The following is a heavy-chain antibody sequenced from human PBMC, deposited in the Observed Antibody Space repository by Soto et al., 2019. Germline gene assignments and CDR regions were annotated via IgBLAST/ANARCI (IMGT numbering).Heavy chain of an antibody. CDR1: GGSIRSYY. V-gene: IGHV4-4*07. J-gene: IGHJ3*02. Sequence: SETLSLTCTVSGGSIRSYYWSWIRQPAGKGLEWIGRIYTSGSTNYNPSLKSRVTMSVDTSKNQFSLKLSSVTAADTAVYYCARDPYYYDSSGYYYGSAFDIWGQGTMVTVSS. CDR2: IYTSGST. CDR3: ARDPYYYDSSGYYYGSAFDI. D-gene: IGHD3-22*01.